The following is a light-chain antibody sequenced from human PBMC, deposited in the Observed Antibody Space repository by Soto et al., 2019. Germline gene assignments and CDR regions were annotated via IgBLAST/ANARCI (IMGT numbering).Light chain of an antibody. J-gene: IGLJ3*02. CDR1: SSDVGGSKF. Sequence: QSALTQPRSVSGSPGQSVTISCNGSSSDVGGSKFVSWYQQHPVKAPKLVIYDVTKRPSGVPDRFSGSKSGNTASLTISGLQAEDAADYYCCSYAGNSLWVFGGGTKLTVL. V-gene: IGLV2-11*01. CDR2: DVT. CDR3: CSYAGNSLWV.